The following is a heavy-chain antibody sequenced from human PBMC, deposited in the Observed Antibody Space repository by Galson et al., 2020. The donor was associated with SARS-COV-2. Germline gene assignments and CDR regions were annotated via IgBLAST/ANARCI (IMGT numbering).Heavy chain of an antibody. CDR1: GFTFSSYA. D-gene: IGHD3-16*01. CDR2: ISYDGSNK. CDR3: ARDGGDWFEP. V-gene: IGHV3-30-3*01. J-gene: IGHJ5*02. Sequence: TGGSLRLSCAASGFTFSSYAMHWVRQAPGKGLEWVAVISYDGSNKYYADSGKGRFTISRDNSKNTLYLQMNSLRAEDTAVYYCARDGGDWFEPWGQGTLVTVSS.